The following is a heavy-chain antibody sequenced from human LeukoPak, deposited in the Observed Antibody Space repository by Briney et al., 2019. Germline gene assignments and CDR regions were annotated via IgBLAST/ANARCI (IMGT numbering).Heavy chain of an antibody. V-gene: IGHV3-NL1*01. CDR3: ARTFSSATFWLDYFDY. CDR1: GFTFSHFG. D-gene: IGHD2/OR15-2a*01. CDR2: IYSGGST. Sequence: PGTSLTLSCETSGFTFSHFGMHWVRQAPGKGLEWVSVIYSGGSTYYADSVKGRFTISRDNSKNMLYLQMNSLRAEDTAVYYCARTFSSATFWLDYFDYWGQGTLVTVSS. J-gene: IGHJ4*02.